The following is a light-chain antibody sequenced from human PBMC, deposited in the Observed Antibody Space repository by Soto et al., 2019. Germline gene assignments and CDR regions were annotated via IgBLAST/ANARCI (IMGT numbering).Light chain of an antibody. CDR2: DAS. V-gene: IGKV1-5*01. Sequence: DIQMTQSPSALSASVGDRVTITCRASQSISSWLAWYQQKPGKAPSLLIYDASTLRSGVPSRFSGSGSGTEFTLTISSLQADDFATYYCQQSDTYPLTFGQGTLLEI. CDR1: QSISSW. CDR3: QQSDTYPLT. J-gene: IGKJ5*01.